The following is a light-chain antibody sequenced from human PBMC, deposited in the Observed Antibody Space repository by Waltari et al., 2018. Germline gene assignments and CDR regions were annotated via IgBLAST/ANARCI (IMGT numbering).Light chain of an antibody. Sequence: DIQMTQSPSTLSASVGDRVIFICRASQSISKWVAWYQQKPGKAPKLLIYKASTLESGVPSRFRGSGSGTEFTLNISSLQPADFATYYCQQYNSYSLLSFGGGTKVEIK. V-gene: IGKV1-5*03. CDR2: KAS. CDR1: QSISKW. CDR3: QQYNSYSLLS. J-gene: IGKJ4*01.